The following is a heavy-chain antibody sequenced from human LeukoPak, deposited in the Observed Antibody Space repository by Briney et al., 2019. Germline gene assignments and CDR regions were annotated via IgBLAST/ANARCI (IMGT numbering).Heavy chain of an antibody. Sequence: GGSLRLSCAASGFTVSSNYMSWVRQAPGKGLEWVSVIYSGGSTYYADSVKGRLTISRDNSKNTLYLQMNSLRAEDTAVYYCARHDSSGYYYLNAFDIWGQGTMVTVSS. CDR1: GFTVSSNY. D-gene: IGHD3-22*01. J-gene: IGHJ3*02. CDR2: IYSGGST. V-gene: IGHV3-66*04. CDR3: ARHDSSGYYYLNAFDI.